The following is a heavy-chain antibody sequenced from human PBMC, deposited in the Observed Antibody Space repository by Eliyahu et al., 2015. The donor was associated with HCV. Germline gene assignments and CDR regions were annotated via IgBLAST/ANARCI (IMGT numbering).Heavy chain of an antibody. V-gene: IGHV5-51*01. CDR1: GYSFXSXX. J-gene: IGHJ6*02. CDR2: IYPGDSDT. Sequence: EVQLVQSGAEVKKPGESLKISCKGSGYSFXSXXIGWVRQMPGKGLEWMGIIYPGDSDTRYSPSFQGQVTISADKSISTAYLQWSSLKASDTAMYYCARRRELGDYYYYYGMDVWGQGTTVTVSS. CDR3: ARRRELGDYYYYYGMDV. D-gene: IGHD1-26*01.